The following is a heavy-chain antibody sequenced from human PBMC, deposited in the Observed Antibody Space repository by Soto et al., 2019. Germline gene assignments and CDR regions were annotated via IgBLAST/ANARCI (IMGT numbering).Heavy chain of an antibody. CDR3: ARDVSPGSSSLYLDAFDI. Sequence: ESGGDLVQPGGFLRLSCAASGFTLSAYWMTWVRQAPGKGLEWVANINRDGSKKSYLDSVRGRFTISRDNVGNSLYLQMDSLRADDTALYYCARDVSPGSSSLYLDAFDIWGQGTMVTVSS. J-gene: IGHJ3*02. CDR2: INRDGSKK. CDR1: GFTLSAYW. D-gene: IGHD6-13*01. V-gene: IGHV3-7*05.